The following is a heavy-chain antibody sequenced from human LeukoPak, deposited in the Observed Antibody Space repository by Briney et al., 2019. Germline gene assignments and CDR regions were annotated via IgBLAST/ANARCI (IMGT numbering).Heavy chain of an antibody. CDR1: VSSNY. J-gene: IGHJ6*02. CDR2: IDSGGVT. Sequence: GGSLRLSCAVSVSSNYMSWVRQAPGKGLEWVSLIDSGGVTYYADSVKGRFTISRHNSKNTLYLQMNSLRAEDTAVYYCARDPYYGSNSRYYYYYGMDVWGQGTTVTVSS. D-gene: IGHD4-23*01. CDR3: ARDPYYGSNSRYYYYYGMDV. V-gene: IGHV3-53*01.